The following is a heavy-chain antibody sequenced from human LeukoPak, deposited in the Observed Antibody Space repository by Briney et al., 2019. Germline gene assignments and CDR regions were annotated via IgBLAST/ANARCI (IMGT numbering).Heavy chain of an antibody. D-gene: IGHD5-18*01. CDR3: ARDRGALVDTGTLNY. CDR2: ISGSGDRT. Sequence: GGSLRLSCAASGIIFGSYAMSWVRQAPGKGLEWVSGISGSGDRTSYADSVKGRFTISRDNSKNALYLQMNGLRVEDTAVYYCARDRGALVDTGTLNYWGRGNLVTVSS. CDR1: GIIFGSYA. V-gene: IGHV3-23*01. J-gene: IGHJ4*02.